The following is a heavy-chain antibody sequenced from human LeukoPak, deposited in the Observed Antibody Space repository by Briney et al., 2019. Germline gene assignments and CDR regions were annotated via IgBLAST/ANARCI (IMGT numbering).Heavy chain of an antibody. CDR3: ATTYYYGSGSKKNNNWFDP. V-gene: IGHV4-59*12. CDR2: IYYSGST. J-gene: IGHJ5*02. D-gene: IGHD3-10*01. CDR1: GGSISSYY. Sequence: SETLSLTCTVSGGSISSYYWSWIRQPPGKGLEWIGYIYYSGSTNYNPSLKSRVTISVDTSKNQFSLKLSSVTAADTAVYYCATTYYYGSGSKKNNNWFDPWGQGTLVTVSS.